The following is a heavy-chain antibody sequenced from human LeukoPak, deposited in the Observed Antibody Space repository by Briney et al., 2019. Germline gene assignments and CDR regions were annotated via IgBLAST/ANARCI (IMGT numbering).Heavy chain of an antibody. J-gene: IGHJ4*02. D-gene: IGHD3-10*01. CDR1: GFTFDDYA. CDR3: CMVRGVMLCDY. Sequence: QSGRSLRLSCAASGFTFDDYAMHWVRQAPGKGLEWVSGISWNSGSIGYADSVKGRFTISRDNAKNSLYLQMNSLRAEDTALYYFCMVRGVMLCDYWGQGTLVTVSS. CDR2: ISWNSGSI. V-gene: IGHV3-9*01.